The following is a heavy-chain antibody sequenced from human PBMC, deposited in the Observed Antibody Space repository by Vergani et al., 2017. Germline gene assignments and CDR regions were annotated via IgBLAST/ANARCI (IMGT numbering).Heavy chain of an antibody. V-gene: IGHV4-59*12. Sequence: QVQLQESGPGLVKPSETLSLTCTVSGGSISSYYWSWIRQPPGKGLEWIGYISYSGSTYYNPSLKSRVTISVDTSKNQFSLKLSSVTAADTAVYYCARAEGIRFVDYWGQGTLVTVSS. CDR3: ARAEGIRFVDY. CDR2: ISYSGST. CDR1: GGSISSYY. J-gene: IGHJ4*02. D-gene: IGHD4-17*01.